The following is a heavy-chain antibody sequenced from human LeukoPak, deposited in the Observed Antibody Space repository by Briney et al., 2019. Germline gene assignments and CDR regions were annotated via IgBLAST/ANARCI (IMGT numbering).Heavy chain of an antibody. D-gene: IGHD4-23*01. J-gene: IGHJ4*02. CDR3: AKDRATVVTPHY. Sequence: GGSLRLSCAASGFTFTSYGMHWVRQAPGKGLEWVALISFDGSNKYYADSVKGRFTISRDNSKNTLYLQINSLRPEDTAVYYCAKDRATVVTPHYWGQGTLVTVSS. CDR1: GFTFTSYG. V-gene: IGHV3-30*18. CDR2: ISFDGSNK.